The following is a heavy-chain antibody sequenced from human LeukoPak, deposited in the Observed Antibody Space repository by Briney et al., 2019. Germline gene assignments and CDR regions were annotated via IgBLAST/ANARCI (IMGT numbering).Heavy chain of an antibody. CDR2: ISWNSVNI. V-gene: IGHV3-9*03. CDR1: GFTLDDYA. J-gene: IGHJ4*02. Sequence: PGRSLRLSCAASGFTLDDYAMHWVRQAPGKGLEWVSGISWNSVNIGYADSVKGRFTISRDNAKNSLYLQMNSLRAEDMALYYCAKGTMIVAAVGDYFDYWGQGTLVTVSS. CDR3: AKGTMIVAAVGDYFDY. D-gene: IGHD3-22*01.